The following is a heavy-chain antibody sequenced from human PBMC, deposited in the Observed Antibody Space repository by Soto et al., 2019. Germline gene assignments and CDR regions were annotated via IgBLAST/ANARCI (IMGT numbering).Heavy chain of an antibody. J-gene: IGHJ4*02. D-gene: IGHD2-21*02. V-gene: IGHV4-61*01. CDR3: AGEGDRTANRFDC. CDR1: GGSVSSGSYY. CDR2: IYYSGST. Sequence: QVQLQESGPGLVKPSETLSLTCTVSGGSVSSGSYYWSWIRQPPGRGLEWIGYIYYSGSTNYNPSLKSRVSISLEASNNQFSLKRSAVTAADTAVYYCAGEGDRTANRFDCWGPGTLVTVAS.